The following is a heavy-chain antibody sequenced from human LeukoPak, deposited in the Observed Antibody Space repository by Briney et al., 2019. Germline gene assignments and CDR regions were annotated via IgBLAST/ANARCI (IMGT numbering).Heavy chain of an antibody. CDR3: ARTIWTETTYRPFDI. V-gene: IGHV3-7*01. CDR2: IKQDGSGQ. D-gene: IGHD4-17*01. Sequence: TGGSLRLSCAASGFTFTTYWMNWGRQAPGKGLEWVANIKQDGSGQYYVDSVKGRFTISRDNAKNLLYLHMNNLRAEDTAVYYCARTIWTETTYRPFDIWGQGTMVAVPS. J-gene: IGHJ3*02. CDR1: GFTFTTYW.